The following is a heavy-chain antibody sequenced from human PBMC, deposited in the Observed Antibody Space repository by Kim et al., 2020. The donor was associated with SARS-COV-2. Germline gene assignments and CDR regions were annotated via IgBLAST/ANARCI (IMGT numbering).Heavy chain of an antibody. CDR2: ISSSSSYI. D-gene: IGHD5-18*01. V-gene: IGHV3-21*01. Sequence: GGSLRLSCAASGFTFSSYSMNWVRQAPGKGLEWVSSISSSSSYIYYADSVKGRFTISRDNTKNSLYLQMNSLRAKDTAVYYCARDLGWRDTAMVTVTYYYYGMDVWGQGTTVTVSS. J-gene: IGHJ6*02. CDR3: ARDLGWRDTAMVTVTYYYYGMDV. CDR1: GFTFSSYS.